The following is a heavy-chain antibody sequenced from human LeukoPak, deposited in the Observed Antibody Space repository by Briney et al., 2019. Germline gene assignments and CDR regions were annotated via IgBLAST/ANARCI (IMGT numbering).Heavy chain of an antibody. CDR3: TRSRGAYYYYMDV. CDR2: INWNGGST. CDR1: GFTFDDYG. D-gene: IGHD3-22*01. Sequence: GGSLRLSCAASGFTFDDYGMSWVRQAPGKGLEWVSGINWNGGSTGYADSVKGRFTISRDNAKNSLYLQMVSLRAEDTALYYCTRSRGAYYYYMDVWGKGTTVTVSS. J-gene: IGHJ6*03. V-gene: IGHV3-20*04.